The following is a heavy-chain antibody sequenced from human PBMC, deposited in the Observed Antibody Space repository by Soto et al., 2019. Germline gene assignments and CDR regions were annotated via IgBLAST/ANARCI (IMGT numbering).Heavy chain of an antibody. CDR1: GGSISSGGYY. J-gene: IGHJ4*02. CDR3: ARLRYQLPHYFDY. CDR2: IYYSGST. D-gene: IGHD2-2*01. V-gene: IGHV4-31*03. Sequence: SETLSLTCTVSGGSISSGGYYWSWIRQHPGKGLEWIGYIYYSGSTYYNPSLKSRVTISVDTSKNQFSLKLSSVTAADTAVYYCARLRYQLPHYFDYWGQGTLVTV.